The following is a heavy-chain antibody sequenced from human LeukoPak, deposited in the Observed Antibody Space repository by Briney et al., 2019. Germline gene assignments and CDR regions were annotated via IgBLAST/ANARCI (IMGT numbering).Heavy chain of an antibody. V-gene: IGHV3-11*01. CDR3: ARGKPNDSSGYRGADAFDI. Sequence: GGSLRLSCAASGFTFSDYYMSWIRQAPGKGLEWVSYISSSGSTIYYADSVKGRFTISRDNAKNSLYLQMNSLRAEDTAVYYCARGKPNDSSGYRGADAFDIWGQGTMVTVSS. J-gene: IGHJ3*02. CDR1: GFTFSDYY. D-gene: IGHD3-22*01. CDR2: ISSSGSTI.